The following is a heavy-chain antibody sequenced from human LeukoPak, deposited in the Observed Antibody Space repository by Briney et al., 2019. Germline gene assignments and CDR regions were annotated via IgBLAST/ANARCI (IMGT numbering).Heavy chain of an antibody. CDR3: AREGTSGTHLNWFDP. V-gene: IGHV4-59*11. J-gene: IGHJ5*02. D-gene: IGHD1-1*01. CDR2: IYGSGST. CDR1: GASISSHY. Sequence: SETLSLTCTVSGASISSHYWSWIRQPPGKGLEWIGHIYGSGSTNYNPSLRSRVTLSVDTSKNQFSLKLSSVTAADTAVYYCAREGTSGTHLNWFDPWGQGTLVTVSS.